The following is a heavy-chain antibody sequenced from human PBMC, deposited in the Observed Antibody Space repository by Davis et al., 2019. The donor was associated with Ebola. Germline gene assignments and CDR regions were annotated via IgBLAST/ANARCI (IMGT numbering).Heavy chain of an antibody. Sequence: ASVKVSCKASGYTFTSYDINWVRQATGQGLEWMGWMNPNSGNTGYAQKFQGRVTMTRNTSMSTAYMELSSLRSEDTAVYYCARGRVLKVSYYYYYGMDVWGQGTTVTVSS. V-gene: IGHV1-8*01. CDR2: MNPNSGNT. J-gene: IGHJ6*02. CDR1: GYTFTSYD. D-gene: IGHD3-10*01. CDR3: ARGRVLKVSYYYYYGMDV.